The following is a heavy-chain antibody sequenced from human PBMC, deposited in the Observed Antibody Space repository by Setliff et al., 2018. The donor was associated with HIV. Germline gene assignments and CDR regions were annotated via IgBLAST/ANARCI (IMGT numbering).Heavy chain of an antibody. CDR1: GAFTTSSLYS. Sequence: SETLSLTCSVSGAFTTSSLYSWGWFRQSPGRGLEWIGTIFYSGTTTYNPSLKSRITISVDTSKKEFSLNLSSLTAADTAVFYCARGRYSYGPGWFDSWAQGAVVTVSS. CDR3: ARGRYSYGPGWFDS. V-gene: IGHV4-39*07. J-gene: IGHJ5*01. D-gene: IGHD5-18*01. CDR2: IFYSGTT.